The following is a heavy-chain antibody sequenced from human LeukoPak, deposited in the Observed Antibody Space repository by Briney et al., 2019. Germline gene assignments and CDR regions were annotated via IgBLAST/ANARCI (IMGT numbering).Heavy chain of an antibody. Sequence: PGGSLRLSCAASGFTFSTFAMIWVRQPPGKGLEWVSSIFPSGGEIHYADSVKGRFTISRDNAKNSLYLQMNSLRAEDTAVYYCARGEDNYDSSGYYPHWGQGTLVTVSS. CDR2: IFPSGGEI. CDR1: GFTFSTFA. J-gene: IGHJ4*02. V-gene: IGHV3-21*04. CDR3: ARGEDNYDSSGYYPH. D-gene: IGHD3-22*01.